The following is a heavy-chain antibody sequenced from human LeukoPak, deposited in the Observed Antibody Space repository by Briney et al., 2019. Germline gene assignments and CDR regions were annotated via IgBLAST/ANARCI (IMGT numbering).Heavy chain of an antibody. J-gene: IGHJ4*02. CDR3: ATYYFDY. CDR1: GGSFSGYY. V-gene: IGHV4-34*01. CDR2: INHSGST. Sequence: SETLSLTCAVYGGSFSGYYWSWIRQPPGKGLEWIGEINHSGSTNYNPSLKSRVTISVDTSKNQFSLKLSSVTAADTAVYYCATYYFDYWGQGTLVTVSS.